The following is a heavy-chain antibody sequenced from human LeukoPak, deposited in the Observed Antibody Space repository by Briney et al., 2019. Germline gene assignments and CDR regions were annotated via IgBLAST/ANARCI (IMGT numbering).Heavy chain of an antibody. J-gene: IGHJ4*02. CDR2: IYYSGST. CDR1: GGSISSSSYY. V-gene: IGHV4-39*07. Sequence: SETLSLTCTVSGGSISSSSYYWCWIRQPPGKGLEWIGSIYYSGSTYCNPSLKSRVTISVDTSKNQFSLKLSSVTAADTAVYYCARANYYDSSGFHYFDYWGQGTLVTVSS. CDR3: ARANYYDSSGFHYFDY. D-gene: IGHD3-22*01.